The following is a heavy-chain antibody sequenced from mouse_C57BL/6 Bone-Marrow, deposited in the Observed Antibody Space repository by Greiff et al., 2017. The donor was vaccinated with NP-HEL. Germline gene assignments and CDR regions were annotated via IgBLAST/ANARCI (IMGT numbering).Heavy chain of an antibody. J-gene: IGHJ1*03. CDR2: ISNGGGST. CDR1: GFTFSDYY. V-gene: IGHV5-12*01. Sequence: EVKLVESGGGLVQPGGSLKLSCAASGFTFSDYYMYWVRQTPEKRLEWVAYISNGGGSTYYPDTVKGRFTISRDNAKNTLYLQMSRLKSEDTAMYYCARQYYGSSGYFDVWGTGTTVTVSS. D-gene: IGHD1-1*01. CDR3: ARQYYGSSGYFDV.